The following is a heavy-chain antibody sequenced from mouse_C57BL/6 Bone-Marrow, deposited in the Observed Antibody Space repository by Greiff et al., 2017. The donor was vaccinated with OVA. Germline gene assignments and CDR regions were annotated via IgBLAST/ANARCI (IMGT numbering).Heavy chain of an antibody. D-gene: IGHD1-1*01. V-gene: IGHV1-82*01. CDR1: GYAFSSSW. CDR3: ARDGTTTVVTKTGYFDV. CDR2: IYPGDGDT. J-gene: IGHJ1*03. Sequence: VKLQESGPELVKPGASVKISCKASGYAFSSSWMNWVKQRPGKGLEWIGRIYPGDGDTTYNGKFTGKATLTADKSSSTAYMQLSSLTSEDSAVYFCARDGTTTVVTKTGYFDVWGTGTTVTVSS.